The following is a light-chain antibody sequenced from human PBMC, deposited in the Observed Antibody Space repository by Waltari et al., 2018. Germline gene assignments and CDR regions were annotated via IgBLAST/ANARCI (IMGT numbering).Light chain of an antibody. V-gene: IGKV2-28*01. CDR2: LGS. J-gene: IGKJ5*01. Sequence: DTVMTQSPLSLPVTPGEPASISCRSSQSLLHSSGKNYLDWYLQKPEQSPQLLIYLGSFRASGVLDVFSRRVSGTDFTLKISRVEAEDVGVYYCMQALQTSITFGQGTRLEIK. CDR1: QSLLHSSGKNY. CDR3: MQALQTSIT.